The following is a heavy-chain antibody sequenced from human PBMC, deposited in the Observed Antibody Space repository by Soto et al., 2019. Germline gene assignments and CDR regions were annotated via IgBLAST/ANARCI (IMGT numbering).Heavy chain of an antibody. CDR2: IKSKTDGGTT. Sequence: ETLSLTCAVYGGSFSGYYWSWIRQAPGKGLEWVGRIKSKTDGGTTDYAAPVKGRFTISRDDSKNTLYLQMNSLKTEDTAVYYCTTDPRGYSGYDMYYFDYWGQGTLVTVSS. V-gene: IGHV3-15*01. CDR1: GGSFSGYY. J-gene: IGHJ4*02. D-gene: IGHD5-12*01. CDR3: TTDPRGYSGYDMYYFDY.